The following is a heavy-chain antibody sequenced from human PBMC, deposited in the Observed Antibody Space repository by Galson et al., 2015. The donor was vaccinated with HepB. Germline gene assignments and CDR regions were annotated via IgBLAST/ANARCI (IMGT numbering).Heavy chain of an antibody. CDR3: ARDLGVTGDYYYYYMDV. D-gene: IGHD2-21*02. J-gene: IGHJ6*03. CDR2: ISAYNGNT. V-gene: IGHV1-18*01. CDR1: GYTFTSYG. Sequence: CKASGYTFTSYGISWVRQAPGQGLEWMGWISAYNGNTNYAQKLQGRVTMTTDTSTSTAYMELRSLRSDDTAVYYCARDLGVTGDYYYYYMDVWGKGTTVTVSS.